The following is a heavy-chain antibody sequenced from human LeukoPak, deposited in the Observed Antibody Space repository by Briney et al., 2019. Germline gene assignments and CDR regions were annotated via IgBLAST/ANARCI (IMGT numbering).Heavy chain of an antibody. J-gene: IGHJ3*02. CDR2: INHSGST. CDR1: GGSFSGYY. CDR3: ARCPLYDFWSGSPRRDAFDI. V-gene: IGHV4-34*01. D-gene: IGHD3-3*01. Sequence: SETMSLTCAVYGGSFSGYYWSWLRQPPGKGLEWIGEINHSGSTNYNPSLRSRVTISVDTSKNQFSLKLSSVTAGDTAVYYCARCPLYDFWSGSPRRDAFDIWGQGTMVTVSS.